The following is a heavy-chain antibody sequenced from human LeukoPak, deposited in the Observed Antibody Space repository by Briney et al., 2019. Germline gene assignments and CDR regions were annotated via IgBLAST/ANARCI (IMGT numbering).Heavy chain of an antibody. J-gene: IGHJ6*03. CDR1: GFTFSSYA. V-gene: IGHV3-23*01. CDR3: ARRGYSYGRGYYYYMDV. CDR2: ISGSGGST. Sequence: PGGSLRLSCAASGFTFSSYAMSWVRQAPGKGLEWVSAISGSGGSTYYADSVKGRFTISRDNSKNTLYLQMNSLRAEDTAVYYCARRGYSYGRGYYYYMDVWGKGTTVTVSS. D-gene: IGHD5-18*01.